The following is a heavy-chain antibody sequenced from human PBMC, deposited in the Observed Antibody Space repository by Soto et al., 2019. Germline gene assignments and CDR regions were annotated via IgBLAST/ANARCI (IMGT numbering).Heavy chain of an antibody. Sequence: SETLSLTYAVSGGSFTSNNWWTWVRQPPGQGLEWIGEIYRTGSTNYNPSLKSRVTISLDKSENQFSLKVTSLTAADTAVYYCASRDPGTSVDYWGQGTLVTVSS. CDR2: IYRTGST. V-gene: IGHV4-4*02. CDR3: ASRDPGTSVDY. CDR1: GGSFTSNNW. D-gene: IGHD1-7*01. J-gene: IGHJ4*02.